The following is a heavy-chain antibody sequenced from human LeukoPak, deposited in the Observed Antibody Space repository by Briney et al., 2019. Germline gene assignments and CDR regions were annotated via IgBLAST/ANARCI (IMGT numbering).Heavy chain of an antibody. Sequence: GGSLRLSCAASGFTFSNYWMHWVRQVPGKGLVWVSRINDDGRATFYADSVKGRLTISRDNAKNTLFLQINSLRAEDTAVYYCAREILAPGKTHDYWGQGTLVTVSS. CDR1: GFTFSNYW. V-gene: IGHV3-74*01. CDR2: INDDGRAT. J-gene: IGHJ4*02. CDR3: AREILAPGKTHDY.